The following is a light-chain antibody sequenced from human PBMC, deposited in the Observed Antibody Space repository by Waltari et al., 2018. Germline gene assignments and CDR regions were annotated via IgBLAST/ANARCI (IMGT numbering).Light chain of an antibody. CDR1: VLANKY. CDR2: KDT. V-gene: IGLV3-27*01. Sequence: SFELTQTSSLSVSPGQTVRITCSGDVLANKYARGFQQKPGQAPILIISKDTEWPSGIPERFSGSSSGTTVTLTISGAQVEDEADYYCYSAADNDLGVFGGGTKLTVL. CDR3: YSAADNDLGV. J-gene: IGLJ3*02.